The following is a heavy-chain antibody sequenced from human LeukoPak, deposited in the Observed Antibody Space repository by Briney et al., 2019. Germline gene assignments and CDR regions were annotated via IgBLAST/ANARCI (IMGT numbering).Heavy chain of an antibody. D-gene: IGHD4-17*01. J-gene: IGHJ4*02. CDR3: AKAWTFSPVTTNLDS. V-gene: IGHV3-23*01. Sequence: TGGSLSLSCAASGFTFSSYAMSWVRQAPGKGLEWVSAISGSAGSTYYADSVKGRFTISRDNSKNTLYLQVNSLRAEDTAVYYCAKAWTFSPVTTNLDSWGQGTLVTVSS. CDR2: ISGSAGST. CDR1: GFTFSSYA.